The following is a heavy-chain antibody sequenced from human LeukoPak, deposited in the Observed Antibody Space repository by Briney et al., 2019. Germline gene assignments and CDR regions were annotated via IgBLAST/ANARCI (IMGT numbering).Heavy chain of an antibody. CDR1: GGSISSGDYY. CDR2: IYYSGST. D-gene: IGHD1-26*01. J-gene: IGHJ5*02. V-gene: IGHV4-30-4*02. CDR3: ARSGRGLATRFDP. Sequence: PSETLTLTCTVSGGSISSGDYYWSWIRQPPGKGLEWIGYIYYSGSTYYNPSLKSRVTISVDTSKNQFSLKLSSVTAADTAVYYCARSGRGLATRFDPWGQGILVTVSS.